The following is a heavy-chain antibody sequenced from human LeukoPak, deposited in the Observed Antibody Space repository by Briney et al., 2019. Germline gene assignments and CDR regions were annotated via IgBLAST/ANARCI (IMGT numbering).Heavy chain of an antibody. CDR1: GFTVSSNY. D-gene: IGHD2-2*01. CDR2: IYGGGST. CDR3: ARDRRCSSTSCYDY. Sequence: GGSLRLSCAASGFTVSSNYMSWVRQAPGKGLEWVSVIYGGGSTYYEHSVKGRFTISRDNSKNTLYLQMNSLRAADTAVYYCARDRRCSSTSCYDYWGQGTLVTVSS. V-gene: IGHV3-66*02. J-gene: IGHJ4*02.